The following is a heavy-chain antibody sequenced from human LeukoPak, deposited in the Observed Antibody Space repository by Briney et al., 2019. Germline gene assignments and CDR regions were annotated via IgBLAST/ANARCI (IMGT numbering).Heavy chain of an antibody. D-gene: IGHD2-15*01. J-gene: IGHJ4*02. CDR1: GFTFSSHG. Sequence: PGGSLRLSCAASGFTFSSHGMNWVRQTPGKGLVWVSRINTDESKINHADSVKGRFTISRDNAKNMLYLQMNSLRAEDTAVYYCARGGLFKYFFDYWGQGTPVTVSS. CDR3: ARGGLFKYFFDY. V-gene: IGHV3-74*01. CDR2: INTDESKI.